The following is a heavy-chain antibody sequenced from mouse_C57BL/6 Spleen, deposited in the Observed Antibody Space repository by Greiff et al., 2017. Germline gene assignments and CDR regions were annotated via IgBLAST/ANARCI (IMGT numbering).Heavy chain of an antibody. D-gene: IGHD1-1*01. CDR2: IDPNSGGT. V-gene: IGHV1-72*01. J-gene: IGHJ2*01. CDR1: GYTFTSYW. Sequence: QVQLQQPEAELVKPGASVKLSCKASGYTFTSYWMHWVKQRPGRGLEWIGRIDPNSGGTKYNEKFKSKATLTVDKPSSPAYMQLSSLTSEDPAVFYCARQGYYGSSFDYWGQGTTLTVSS. CDR3: ARQGYYGSSFDY.